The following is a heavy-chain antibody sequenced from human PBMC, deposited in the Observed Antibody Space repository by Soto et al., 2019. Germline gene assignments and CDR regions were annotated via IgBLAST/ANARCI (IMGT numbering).Heavy chain of an antibody. CDR2: IYYSGST. CDR3: ARRYGYYFDY. Sequence: SETPFLPYTVSGGSINSFYWSCIRQPPGSGLEWIGDIYYSGSTNYNPSLKSRVTISVDTSKNQLSLKLSSVTAADTAVYYCARRYGYYFDYWGQGTLVTVSS. V-gene: IGHV4-59*08. CDR1: GGSINSFY. D-gene: IGHD4-17*01. J-gene: IGHJ4*02.